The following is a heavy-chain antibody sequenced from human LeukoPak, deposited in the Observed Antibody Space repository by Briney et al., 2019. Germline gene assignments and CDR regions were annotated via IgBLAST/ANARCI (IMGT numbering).Heavy chain of an antibody. CDR3: ARRFPAHYFDY. V-gene: IGHV4-34*01. CDR2: INHSGST. CDR1: GGSFSGYY. Sequence: PSETLALTCAVYGGSFSGYYWSWIRQPPGKGLEWIGEINHSGSTNYNPSLKSRATISVDTSKNQFPLKLSSVTAADTAVYYCARRFPAHYFDYWGQGTLVTVSS. D-gene: IGHD3-16*01. J-gene: IGHJ4*02.